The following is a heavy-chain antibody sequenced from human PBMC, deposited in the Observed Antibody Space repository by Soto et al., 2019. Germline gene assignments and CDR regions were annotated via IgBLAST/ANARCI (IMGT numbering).Heavy chain of an antibody. CDR1: GFTLSSYG. CDR3: ARDNRGGGWGYGMDV. Sequence: QVQLVESGGGVVQPGRSLRLSCEASGFTLSSYGMHWVRQAPGKGLEWVAVMWYDGSDKYYANSVKGRFTISRDNSKNTLFLQMNSLTAEDTAVYSCARDNRGGGWGYGMDVWGQGTAVTVSS. J-gene: IGHJ6*02. CDR2: MWYDGSDK. D-gene: IGHD5-12*01. V-gene: IGHV3-33*01.